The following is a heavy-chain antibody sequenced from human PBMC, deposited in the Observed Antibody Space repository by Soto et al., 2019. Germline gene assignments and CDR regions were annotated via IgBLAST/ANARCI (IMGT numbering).Heavy chain of an antibody. CDR3: ARDPRWYGDYYYGMDV. CDR1: GFTFSSYA. J-gene: IGHJ6*02. D-gene: IGHD6-13*01. Sequence: QVQLVESGGGVVQPGRSLRLSCAASGFTFSSYAMHWVRQAPGKGLEWVAVISYDGSNKYYADSVKGRFTISRDNSKNKLYLQMNSLRAEDTAVYYCARDPRWYGDYYYGMDVWGQGTTVTVSS. CDR2: ISYDGSNK. V-gene: IGHV3-30-3*01.